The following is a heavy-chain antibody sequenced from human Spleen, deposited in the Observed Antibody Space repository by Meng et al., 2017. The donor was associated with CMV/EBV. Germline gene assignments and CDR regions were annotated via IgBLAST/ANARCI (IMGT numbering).Heavy chain of an antibody. CDR2: ISSGSTI. CDR1: GFTFSDYY. Sequence: GESLKISCAASGFTFSDYYMSWIRQAPGKGLEWVSYISSGSTIYYADSVKGRFTISRDNAKNSLYLQMNSLRAEDTAVYYCARATYDFWYDYWGQGTLVTVSS. V-gene: IGHV3-11*04. J-gene: IGHJ4*02. CDR3: ARATYDFWYDY. D-gene: IGHD3-3*01.